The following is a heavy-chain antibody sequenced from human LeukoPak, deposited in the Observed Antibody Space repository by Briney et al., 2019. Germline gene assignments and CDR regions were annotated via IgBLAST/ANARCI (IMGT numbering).Heavy chain of an antibody. J-gene: IGHJ5*02. D-gene: IGHD3-16*01. Sequence: GASVKVSYKASGCTFTDYYLHWVRQAPGQGLEWMGWINPKNGGSTYAQKFQGRVTMTWDTSISTAYMELSRLSSDDTALYYCARAYEYGWFDPWGQGALVTVSS. CDR1: GCTFTDYY. V-gene: IGHV1-2*02. CDR3: ARAYEYGWFDP. CDR2: INPKNGGS.